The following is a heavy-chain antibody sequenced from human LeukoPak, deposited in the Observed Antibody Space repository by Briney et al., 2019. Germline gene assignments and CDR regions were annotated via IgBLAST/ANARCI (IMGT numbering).Heavy chain of an antibody. Sequence: PGGSLRLSCAASGFTLSSYSMNWVRQAPGKGLEWVSSISSSSSYIYYADSVKGRFTISRDNAKNSLYLQMNSLRAEDTAVYYCARDHSGWYYFDYWGQGTLVTVSS. J-gene: IGHJ4*02. CDR2: ISSSSSYI. V-gene: IGHV3-21*01. CDR3: ARDHSGWYYFDY. CDR1: GFTLSSYS. D-gene: IGHD6-19*01.